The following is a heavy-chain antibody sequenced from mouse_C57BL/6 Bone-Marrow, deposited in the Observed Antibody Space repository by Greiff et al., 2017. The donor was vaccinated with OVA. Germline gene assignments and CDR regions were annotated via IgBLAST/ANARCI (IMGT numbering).Heavy chain of an antibody. J-gene: IGHJ4*01. CDR2: INPNNGGT. CDR1: GYTFADYY. CDR3: ASGEYAMDY. V-gene: IGHV1-26*01. Sequence: EVQLQQSGPELVKPGASVKISCKASGYTFADYYMNWVKQSHGKSLEWIGAINPNNGGTSYNQKFKGKATLTVDKSSSTAYMELRSLTSEDSAVYYCASGEYAMDYWGQGTSVTVSS.